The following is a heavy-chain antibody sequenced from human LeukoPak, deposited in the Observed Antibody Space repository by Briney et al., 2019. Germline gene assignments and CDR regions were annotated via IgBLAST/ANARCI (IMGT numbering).Heavy chain of an antibody. D-gene: IGHD3-3*01. CDR2: ISYDGSNK. V-gene: IGHV3-30*03. CDR3: VAYYDFWSGYYAGDSPDY. J-gene: IGHJ4*02. Sequence: PGGSLRLSCAASGFTFSSYGMHWVRQAPGKGLEWVAVISYDGSNKYYADSVKGRFTISRDNSKNTLYLQMNSLRAEDTAVYYCVAYYDFWSGYYAGDSPDYWGQGTLVTVSS. CDR1: GFTFSSYG.